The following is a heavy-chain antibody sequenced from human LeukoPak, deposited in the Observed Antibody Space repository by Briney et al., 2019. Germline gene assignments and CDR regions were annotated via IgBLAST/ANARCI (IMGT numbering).Heavy chain of an antibody. Sequence: PGGSLRLSCAASGFTFSNYAMNWVRQAPGKGLEWVSGITTGATTYNADSVKGRFTISRDNSKNTLFLQMNSLRAEDTAVYYCARQSVRPRASPLFDYWGQGTLVTVSS. CDR3: ARQSVRPRASPLFDY. V-gene: IGHV3-23*01. CDR1: GFTFSNYA. CDR2: ITTGATT. J-gene: IGHJ4*02.